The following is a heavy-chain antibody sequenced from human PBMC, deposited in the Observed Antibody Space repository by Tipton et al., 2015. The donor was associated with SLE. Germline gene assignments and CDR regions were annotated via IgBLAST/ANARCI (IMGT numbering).Heavy chain of an antibody. Sequence: SLRLSCAASGFTFSSYGMHWVRQAPGKGLEWVAVIWYDGSNKYYADSVKGRFTISRDNSKNTLYLQMNSLRAEDTAVYYCATGYCTNGVCSRDAFDIWGQGTMVTVSS. CDR3: ATGYCTNGVCSRDAFDI. CDR1: GFTFSSYG. V-gene: IGHV3-33*01. D-gene: IGHD2-8*01. J-gene: IGHJ3*02. CDR2: IWYDGSNK.